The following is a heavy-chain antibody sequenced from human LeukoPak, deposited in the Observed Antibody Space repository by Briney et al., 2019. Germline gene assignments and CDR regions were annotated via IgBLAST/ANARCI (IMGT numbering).Heavy chain of an antibody. V-gene: IGHV1-46*01. D-gene: IGHD5-24*01. CDR1: GYTFTSYY. CDR2: INPSGGST. J-gene: IGHJ6*03. Sequence: ASVKVSCKASGYTFTSYYMHWVRQAPGQGLEWMGIINPSGGSTSYAQKFQGRVTMTRDTSTSTVYMELSSLRSEDTAVYYCARTVATIKPYYYMYVWGKGTTVTVSS. CDR3: ARTVATIKPYYYMYV.